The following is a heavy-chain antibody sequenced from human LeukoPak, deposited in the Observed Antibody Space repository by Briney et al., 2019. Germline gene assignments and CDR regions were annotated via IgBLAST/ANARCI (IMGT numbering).Heavy chain of an antibody. V-gene: IGHV4-34*01. CDR3: ARGLEWELAFGP. D-gene: IGHD1-26*01. Sequence: SETLSLTCAVYGGSFSGYYWSWIRQPPGKGLEWIGEINHSGSTNYNPSLKSRVTISVDTSKNQFSLKLSSVTAADTAVYYCARGLEWELAFGPWGQGTLSPSPQ. CDR2: INHSGST. J-gene: IGHJ5*02. CDR1: GGSFSGYY.